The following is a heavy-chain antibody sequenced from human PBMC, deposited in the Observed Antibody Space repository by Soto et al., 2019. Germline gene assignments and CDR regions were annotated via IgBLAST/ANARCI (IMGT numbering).Heavy chain of an antibody. CDR2: ISTYSGST. J-gene: IGHJ5*02. D-gene: IGHD2-2*01. CDR1: CYSFTDYG. Sequence: ASVKVSCKASCYSFTDYGIHWVRQAPGQGLEWMGLISTYSGSTNYAQKLQGRVSMTTDTSTTTAYMELRSLRSDDTAVYYCARVVPGAEAWFGPWGQGTLVTVSS. CDR3: ARVVPGAEAWFGP. V-gene: IGHV1-18*01.